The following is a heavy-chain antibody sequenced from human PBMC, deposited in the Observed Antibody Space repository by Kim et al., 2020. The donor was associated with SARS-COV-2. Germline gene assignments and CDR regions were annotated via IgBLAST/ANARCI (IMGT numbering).Heavy chain of an antibody. D-gene: IGHD3-10*01. Sequence: DAVKGRFTISRDTSKEIVYLEMSSLRAEDTAVYFCAKSVGEYYYYYGLDVWGQGTTVIVSS. CDR3: AKSVGEYYYYYGLDV. J-gene: IGHJ6*02. V-gene: IGHV3-23*01.